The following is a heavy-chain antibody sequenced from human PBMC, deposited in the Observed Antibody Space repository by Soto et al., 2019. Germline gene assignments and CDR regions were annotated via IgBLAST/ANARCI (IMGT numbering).Heavy chain of an antibody. J-gene: IGHJ4*02. D-gene: IGHD6-13*01. CDR1: GGTFSSYA. Sequence: QVQLVQSGAEVKKPGSSVKVSCKASGGTFSSYAISWVRQAPGQGLEWMGGIIPIFGTANYAQKFQGRVTITADKSTSTADMEVSSLRSEDTAVYYCASHSSSWYYFDYWGQGTLVTVSS. CDR3: ASHSSSWYYFDY. CDR2: IIPIFGTA. V-gene: IGHV1-69*06.